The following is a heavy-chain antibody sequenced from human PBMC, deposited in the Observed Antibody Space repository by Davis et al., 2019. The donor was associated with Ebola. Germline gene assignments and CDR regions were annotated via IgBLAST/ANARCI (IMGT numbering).Heavy chain of an antibody. J-gene: IGHJ6*04. V-gene: IGHV1-69*13. D-gene: IGHD2-21*02. CDR3: AREVIVVVTATHYYYYGMDV. CDR1: GGTFSSYA. Sequence: AASVKVSCKASGGTFSSYAISWVRQAPGQGLEWMGGIIPIFGTANYAQKFQGRVTITADESTSTAYMELSSLRSEDTAVYYCAREVIVVVTATHYYYYGMDVWGKGTTVTVSS. CDR2: IIPIFGTA.